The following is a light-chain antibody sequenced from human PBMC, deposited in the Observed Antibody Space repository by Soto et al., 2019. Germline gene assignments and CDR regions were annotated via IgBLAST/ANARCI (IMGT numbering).Light chain of an antibody. CDR1: QSVSSSY. J-gene: IGKJ3*01. CDR3: QQYGTSPFT. CDR2: GAS. V-gene: IGKV3-20*01. Sequence: EIVLTQSPGTLSLSPGERATLSCRASQSVSSSYLAWYQQKPGQAPRLLIYGASSRATGIPDRFSGSGSGTDLTLTISRLEPEDFALYYCQQYGTSPFTFVPPTKVDIK.